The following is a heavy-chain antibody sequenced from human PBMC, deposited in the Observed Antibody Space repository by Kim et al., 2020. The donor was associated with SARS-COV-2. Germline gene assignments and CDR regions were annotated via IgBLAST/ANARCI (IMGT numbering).Heavy chain of an antibody. CDR1: GFTVSSNY. V-gene: IGHV3-53*01. J-gene: IGHJ6*02. CDR2: IYSGGST. D-gene: IGHD1-26*01. CDR3: AREGNSGSYYYYYGMDV. Sequence: GGSLRLSCAASGFTVSSNYMSWVRQAPGKGLEWVSVIYSGGSTYYADSVKGRFTISRDNSKNTLYLQMNSLRAEDTAVYYCAREGNSGSYYYYYGMDVWGQGTTVTVSS.